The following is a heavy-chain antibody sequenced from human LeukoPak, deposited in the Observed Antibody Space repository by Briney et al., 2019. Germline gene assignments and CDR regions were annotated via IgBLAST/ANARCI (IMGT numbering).Heavy chain of an antibody. D-gene: IGHD3-10*01. CDR2: ISAYNGNT. CDR1: GYTFTSYG. Sequence: ASVKVSCKASGYTFTSYGISWVRQAPGQGLEWMGWISAYNGNTNYAQKLQGRVTMTTDTSTSTAYMELWSLRSDDTAVYYCARDRVVVRGVTEFDYWGQGTLVTVSS. V-gene: IGHV1-18*01. J-gene: IGHJ4*02. CDR3: ARDRVVVRGVTEFDY.